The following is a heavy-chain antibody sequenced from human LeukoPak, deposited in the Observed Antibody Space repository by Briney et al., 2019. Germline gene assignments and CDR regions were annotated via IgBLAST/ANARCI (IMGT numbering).Heavy chain of an antibody. CDR1: GFTFSSYS. CDR2: ISSSSSTI. Sequence: PGGSLRLSCAASGFTFSSYSMNWVRQAPGKGLEWVSYISSSSSTIYYAGSVKGRFTISRDNAKNSLYLQMNSLRAEDTAVYYCARDDSGFDLGALEYYYGMDVWGQGTTVTVSS. CDR3: ARDDSGFDLGALEYYYGMDV. D-gene: IGHD5-12*01. J-gene: IGHJ6*02. V-gene: IGHV3-48*04.